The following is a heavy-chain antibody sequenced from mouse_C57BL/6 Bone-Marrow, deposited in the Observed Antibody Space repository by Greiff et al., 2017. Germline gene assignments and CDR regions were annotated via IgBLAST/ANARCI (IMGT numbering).Heavy chain of an antibody. V-gene: IGHV1-54*01. CDR3: ERWKGYYYAMDY. CDR1: GYAFTNYL. Sequence: VQLQQSGAELVRPGTSVKVSCKASGYAFTNYLIEWVKQRPGQGLEWIGVINPGSGGTNYNEKFKGKATLTADKSSSTAYMQLSSLTSEDSAVYFCERWKGYYYAMDYWGQGTSVTVSS. CDR2: INPGSGGT. J-gene: IGHJ4*01.